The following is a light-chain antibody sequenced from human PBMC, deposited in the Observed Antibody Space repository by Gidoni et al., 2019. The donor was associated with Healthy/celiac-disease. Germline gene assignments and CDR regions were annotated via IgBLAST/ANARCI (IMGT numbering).Light chain of an antibody. V-gene: IGKV2-28*01. J-gene: IGKJ1*01. Sequence: DIVMTQSPLSLPVTPGEPASISCRSSKSLLHSNGYNYLDWYLQKPGQSPQLLIYLGSNRASGVPDRFSGSVSGTDFTLKISRVEAEDVGVYYCMQALQTWTFGQGTKVEIK. CDR2: LGS. CDR1: KSLLHSNGYNY. CDR3: MQALQTWT.